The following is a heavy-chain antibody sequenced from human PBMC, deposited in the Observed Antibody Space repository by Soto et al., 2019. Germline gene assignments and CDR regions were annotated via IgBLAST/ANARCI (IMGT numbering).Heavy chain of an antibody. CDR3: ASYYGSASYHGWFDP. V-gene: IGHV4-59*08. CDR2: IYYSGST. CDR1: GGSISSYY. D-gene: IGHD3-10*01. Sequence: SETLSLTCTVSGGSISSYYWSWIRQPPGKGLEWIGYIYYSGSTNYNPSLKSRVTISVDTSKNQFSLKLSSVTAADTAVYYCASYYGSASYHGWFDPWGQGTLVTVS. J-gene: IGHJ5*02.